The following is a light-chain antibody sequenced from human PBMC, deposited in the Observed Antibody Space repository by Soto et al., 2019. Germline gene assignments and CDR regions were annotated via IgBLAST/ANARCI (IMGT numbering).Light chain of an antibody. J-gene: IGKJ1*01. CDR3: QQTYTTPRT. V-gene: IGKV1-39*01. CDR1: QSIATY. CDR2: AAS. Sequence: IQMTQSPTSLSASVGDRVTITCRASQSIATYLNWYQQKPGKAPKLLIYAASSLQSGVPSWFSGSGSGTDFTLTINSLQPEDFATYYCQQTYTTPRTFGQGTRWIT.